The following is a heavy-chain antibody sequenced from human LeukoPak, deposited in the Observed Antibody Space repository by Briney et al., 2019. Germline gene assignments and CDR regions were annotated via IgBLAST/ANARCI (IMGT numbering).Heavy chain of an antibody. CDR2: INHSGST. Sequence: PSETLSLTCTVSGGSISGYYWNWIRQPAGKGLEWIGEINHSGSTNYNPSLKSRVTISVDTSKNQFSLKLSSVTAADTAVYYCARAPDYYGSGSSFDYWGQGTLVTVSS. CDR1: GGSISGYY. V-gene: IGHV4-34*01. J-gene: IGHJ4*02. CDR3: ARAPDYYGSGSSFDY. D-gene: IGHD3-10*01.